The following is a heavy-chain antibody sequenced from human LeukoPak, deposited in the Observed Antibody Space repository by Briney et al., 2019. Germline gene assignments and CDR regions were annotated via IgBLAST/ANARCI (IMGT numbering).Heavy chain of an antibody. D-gene: IGHD3-22*01. CDR2: VYYSGST. Sequence: SETLSLTCTVSGGSISSSSYYWSWIRQPPGKGLEWIGSVYYSGSTYYNSSLQSRITISVDTSKNQFSLKLTSVTAADTAVYYCASDRSGLSFCFWGQGTLVTVSS. J-gene: IGHJ4*02. CDR3: ASDRSGLSFCF. CDR1: GGSISSSSYY. V-gene: IGHV4-39*01.